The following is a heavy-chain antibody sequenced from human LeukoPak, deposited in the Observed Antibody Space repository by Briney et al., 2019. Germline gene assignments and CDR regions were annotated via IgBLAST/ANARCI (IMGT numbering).Heavy chain of an antibody. CDR2: MNPNSGNT. Sequence: ASVKVSCKASGYTFTSYDINWVRQATGQGLEWMGWMNPNSGNTGYAQKFQGRVTMTRNTSISTAYMELSSLRSEDTAVYYCARGPEYCGGDCWGLNGYWGQGTLVTVSS. V-gene: IGHV1-8*01. J-gene: IGHJ4*02. D-gene: IGHD2-21*02. CDR3: ARGPEYCGGDCWGLNGY. CDR1: GYTFTSYD.